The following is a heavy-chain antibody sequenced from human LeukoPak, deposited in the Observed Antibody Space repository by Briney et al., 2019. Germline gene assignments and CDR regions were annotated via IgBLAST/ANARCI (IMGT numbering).Heavy chain of an antibody. CDR3: AELGITMIGGV. J-gene: IGHJ6*04. CDR1: GFTFDDSG. Sequence: RPGGSLRLSCAASGFTFDDSGMSWVRQAPGKGLEWVSGINWNAGSTGYADSVKGRFTISRDNAKNSLYLQMNSLRAEDTAVYYCAELGITMIGGVWGKGTTVTISS. CDR2: INWNAGST. V-gene: IGHV3-20*04. D-gene: IGHD3-10*02.